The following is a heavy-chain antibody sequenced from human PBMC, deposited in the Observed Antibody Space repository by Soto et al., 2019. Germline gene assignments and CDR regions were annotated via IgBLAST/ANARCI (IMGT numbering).Heavy chain of an antibody. J-gene: IGHJ4*02. CDR2: INGDGSST. V-gene: IGHV3-74*01. CDR1: GFTFSSYW. D-gene: IGHD3-22*01. CDR3: AKDGGTYYYDSSGFDY. Sequence: GGSLRLSCAASGFTFSSYWMHWVRQAPGKGLVWVSRINGDGSSTSYADSVKGRFTISRDNSKNTLYLQMNSLRAEDTAVYYCAKDGGTYYYDSSGFDYWGQGTLVTVSS.